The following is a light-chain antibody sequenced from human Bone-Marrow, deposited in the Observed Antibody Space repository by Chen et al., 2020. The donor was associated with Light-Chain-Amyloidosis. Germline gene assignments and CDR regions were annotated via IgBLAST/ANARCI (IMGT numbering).Light chain of an antibody. V-gene: IGKV3-20*01. CDR3: QQYGTSPLT. CDR1: QTISSNY. Sequence: EIVLTQSPGTLSLSPGEGANLSCRASQTISSNYLTSYQQKFGQAPRLLIYGSSSRATGIPDRFTGSGSGTDFTLTINRLEPEDFARYYCQQYGTSPLTFGGGTKVEIK. J-gene: IGKJ4*01. CDR2: GSS.